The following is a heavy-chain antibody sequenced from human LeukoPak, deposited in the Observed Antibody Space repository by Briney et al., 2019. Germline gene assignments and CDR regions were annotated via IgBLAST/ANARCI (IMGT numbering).Heavy chain of an antibody. CDR1: GGSISSYY. Sequence: SETLSLTCTVSGGSISSYYWSWIRQPPGKGLEWIGYIYYSGSTNYNPSLKSRVTISVDTSKNQFSLKLSSVTAADTAVYYCARQGSFTMVRGVKTHAFDIWGQGTMVTVSS. D-gene: IGHD3-10*01. CDR2: IYYSGST. J-gene: IGHJ3*02. CDR3: ARQGSFTMVRGVKTHAFDI. V-gene: IGHV4-59*08.